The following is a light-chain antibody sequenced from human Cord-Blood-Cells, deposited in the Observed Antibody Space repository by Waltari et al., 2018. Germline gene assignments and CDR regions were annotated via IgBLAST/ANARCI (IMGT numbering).Light chain of an antibody. V-gene: IGLV2-14*01. J-gene: IGLJ1*01. CDR2: EVS. CDR3: SSYTSSLYV. CDR1: SSDAGGYHY. Sequence: QSALTQPASVSGSPGQSITISCPGTSSDAGGYHYVSWYQQHPGKAPKLMIYEVSNRPSGVSNRFSGSKSGNTASLTISGLQAEDEADYYCSSYTSSLYVFGTGTKVTVL.